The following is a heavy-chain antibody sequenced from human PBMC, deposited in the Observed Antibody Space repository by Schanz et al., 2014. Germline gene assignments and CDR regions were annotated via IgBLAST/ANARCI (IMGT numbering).Heavy chain of an antibody. V-gene: IGHV3-33*08. CDR1: GFTLSSYG. D-gene: IGHD3-10*01. CDR3: ARDQYYFGSGNPFDI. J-gene: IGHJ3*02. CDR2: IWFDGTNK. Sequence: QVQVVESGGGVVQPGRSLRLSCAASGFTLSSYGMHWVRQAPGKGLEWLAVIWFDGTNKYNADSVKGRFTISRDTSKNTLYLLLNSLRAEDTAVYYCARDQYYFGSGNPFDIWGQGTMVTVSS.